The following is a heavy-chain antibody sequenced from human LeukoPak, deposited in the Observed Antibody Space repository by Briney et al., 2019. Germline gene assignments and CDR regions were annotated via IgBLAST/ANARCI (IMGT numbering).Heavy chain of an antibody. CDR3: ASDMTLLWFGELFQGAFDY. D-gene: IGHD3-10*01. Sequence: SETLSLTCTVSGGSISSSSYYWGWIRQPPGKGLEWIGSIYYSGSTYYNPSLKSRVTISVDTSKNQFSLKLSSVTAADTAVYYCASDMTLLWFGELFQGAFDYWGQGTLVTVSS. J-gene: IGHJ4*02. CDR2: IYYSGST. CDR1: GGSISSSSYY. V-gene: IGHV4-39*01.